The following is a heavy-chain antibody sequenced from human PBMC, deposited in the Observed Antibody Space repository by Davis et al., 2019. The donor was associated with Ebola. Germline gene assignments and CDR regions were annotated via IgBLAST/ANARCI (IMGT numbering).Heavy chain of an antibody. CDR1: GYAYLSYW. D-gene: IGHD2-21*01. CDR2: IYPIDSDT. Sequence: KVSCKGSGYAYLSYWIGWVRQMPGKGLEWMGHIYPIDSDTRYSPSFQGQVPISVDKSINTAYLQWTSLKASDTAMYYCARRLAIRNDAFDVWGQGTMVTVSA. J-gene: IGHJ3*01. CDR3: ARRLAIRNDAFDV. V-gene: IGHV5-51*01.